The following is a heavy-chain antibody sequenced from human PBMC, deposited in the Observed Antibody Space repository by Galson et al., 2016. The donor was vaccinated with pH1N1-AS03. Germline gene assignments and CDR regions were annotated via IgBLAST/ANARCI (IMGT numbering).Heavy chain of an antibody. D-gene: IGHD6-19*01. CDR2: INHSEST. CDR3: ARGSYSSGWYRGRNAFDI. Sequence: ETLSLTCAVYGGSFNNYYWNWIRQSPGKGLEWVGEINHSESTDYNPSLKSRVTISVDPSKNQITLNLNSVTVADTAVYYCARGSYSSGWYRGRNAFDIWGQGTMVTVSS. V-gene: IGHV4-34*01. J-gene: IGHJ3*02. CDR1: GGSFNNYY.